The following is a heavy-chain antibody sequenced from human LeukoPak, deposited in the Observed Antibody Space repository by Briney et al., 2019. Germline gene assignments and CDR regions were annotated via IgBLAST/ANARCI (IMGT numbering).Heavy chain of an antibody. CDR2: ISGSGGST. Sequence: GGSLRLSCAASGFTFSSYAMSWVRQAPGKGLEWVSAISGSGGSTYYADSVKGRFTISRDNSKNTLYLQMNSLRAEDTAVCYCAKVGGGYCSSTSCSFDYWGQGTLVTVSS. J-gene: IGHJ4*02. V-gene: IGHV3-23*01. D-gene: IGHD2-2*01. CDR1: GFTFSSYA. CDR3: AKVGGGYCSSTSCSFDY.